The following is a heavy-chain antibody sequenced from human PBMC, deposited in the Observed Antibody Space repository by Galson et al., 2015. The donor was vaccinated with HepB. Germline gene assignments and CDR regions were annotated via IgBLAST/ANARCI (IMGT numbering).Heavy chain of an antibody. CDR2: INPNSGGT. D-gene: IGHD6-13*01. CDR3: AREADSSSWGPNWFDP. J-gene: IGHJ5*02. Sequence: SVKVSCKASGYTFTGYYMHWVRQAPGQGLEWMGWINPNSGGTNYAQKFQGWVTMTRDTSISTAYMELSRLRSDDTAVYYCAREADSSSWGPNWFDPWGQGTLVTVSS. CDR1: GYTFTGYY. V-gene: IGHV1-2*04.